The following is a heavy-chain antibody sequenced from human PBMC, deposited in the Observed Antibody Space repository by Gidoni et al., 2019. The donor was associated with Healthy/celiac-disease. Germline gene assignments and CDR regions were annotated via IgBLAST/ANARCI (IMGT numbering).Heavy chain of an antibody. Sequence: QLQLQESGPGLVKPSETLSLTCTVSGCSIRSSSYYWGWIRQPPGKGLEWIGSIYYSGSTYYNPSLKRRVTISVDTSKNQFSLKLSSVTAADTAVYYCAREGITIFGVVPENWFDPWGQGTLVTVSS. V-gene: IGHV4-39*02. CDR1: GCSIRSSSYY. D-gene: IGHD3-3*01. J-gene: IGHJ5*02. CDR2: IYYSGST. CDR3: AREGITIFGVVPENWFDP.